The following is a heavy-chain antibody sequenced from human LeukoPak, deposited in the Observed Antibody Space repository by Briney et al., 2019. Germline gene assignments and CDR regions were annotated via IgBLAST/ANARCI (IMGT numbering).Heavy chain of an antibody. Sequence: ASVKVSCKASGYTFTSHYMQWVRQAPGQGLEWMGIINPTGSRTSYAQKFQGRVTMTRDTSTSTDYMELTSLRSEDTAVYYCARDTGDWTVDYWGQGTLVTVSS. CDR3: ARDTGDWTVDY. J-gene: IGHJ4*02. CDR1: GYTFTSHY. V-gene: IGHV1-46*01. CDR2: INPTGSRT. D-gene: IGHD2-21*01.